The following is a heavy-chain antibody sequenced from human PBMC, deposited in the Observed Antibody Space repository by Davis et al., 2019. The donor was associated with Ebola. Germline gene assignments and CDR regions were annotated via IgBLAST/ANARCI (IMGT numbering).Heavy chain of an antibody. CDR1: GFTFSSYS. D-gene: IGHD6-19*01. V-gene: IGHV3-21*01. Sequence: PGGSLRLSCAASGFTFSSYSMNWVRQAPGKGLEWVSSISSSSSYIYYADSVKGRFTISRDNTKNSLYLQMNSLRAEDTAVYYCASLIAVAGITFYWYFDLWGRGTLVTVSS. J-gene: IGHJ2*01. CDR2: ISSSSSYI. CDR3: ASLIAVAGITFYWYFDL.